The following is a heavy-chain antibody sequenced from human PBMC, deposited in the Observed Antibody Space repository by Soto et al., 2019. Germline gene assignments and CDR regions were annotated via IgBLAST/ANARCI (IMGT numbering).Heavy chain of an antibody. J-gene: IGHJ4*02. CDR3: ARSITIFGVGHFDY. V-gene: IGHV4-30-4*01. Sequence: SETLSLTCTVSGGSISSGDYYWSWIRQPPGKGLEWIGYIYYSGSTYYNPSLKSRVTISVDTSKNQFSLKLSSVTAADTAVYYCARSITIFGVGHFDYWGQGILVTVSS. CDR1: GGSISSGDYY. D-gene: IGHD3-3*01. CDR2: IYYSGST.